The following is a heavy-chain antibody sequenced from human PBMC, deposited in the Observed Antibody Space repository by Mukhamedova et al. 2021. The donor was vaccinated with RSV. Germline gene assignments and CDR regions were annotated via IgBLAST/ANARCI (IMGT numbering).Heavy chain of an antibody. V-gene: IGHV4-30-2*04. J-gene: IGHJ6*03. Sequence: GGTYYNPSLKSRVTISVDTSENQFSLRLRSVTAADTAVYYCARESGSHYYYYMDVWGKGTTVTVSS. CDR2: GGT. D-gene: IGHD3-3*01. CDR3: ARESGSHYYYYMDV.